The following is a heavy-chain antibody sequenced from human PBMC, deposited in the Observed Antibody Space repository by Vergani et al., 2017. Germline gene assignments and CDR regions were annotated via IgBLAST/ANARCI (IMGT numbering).Heavy chain of an antibody. Sequence: QVQLQESGPGLVKPSGTLSLTCAVSGGSLSSSNWWSWVRQPPGKGLEWIGEIYQSGSTNYNPSLKSRVTISVDKSKNQFSLKLSSVTAADTGVYYCARDIIRGDYGRSGSKAFDIWGHGTMVTVSS. V-gene: IGHV4-4*02. CDR3: ARDIIRGDYGRSGSKAFDI. CDR2: IYQSGST. J-gene: IGHJ3*02. CDR1: GGSLSSSNW. D-gene: IGHD3-22*01.